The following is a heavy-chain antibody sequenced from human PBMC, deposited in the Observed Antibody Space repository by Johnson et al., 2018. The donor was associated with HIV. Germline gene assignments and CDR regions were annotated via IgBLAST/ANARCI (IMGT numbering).Heavy chain of an antibody. CDR2: IKSNTDGGTT. J-gene: IGHJ3*02. CDR1: GFTFSNAW. CDR3: AVANWGSLGAFDI. V-gene: IGHV3-15*01. D-gene: IGHD7-27*01. Sequence: VQLVESGGGLVKPGGSLRLSCAASGFTFSNAWMSWARQAPGKGLEWVGRIKSNTDGGTTDYAAPVKGRFTISRDDSKNTLYLQMNSLRAEAPAVDYCAVANWGSLGAFDIWGQGTMVTVSS.